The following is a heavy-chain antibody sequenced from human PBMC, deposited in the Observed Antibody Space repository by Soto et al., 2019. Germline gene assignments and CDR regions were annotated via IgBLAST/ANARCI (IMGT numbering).Heavy chain of an antibody. Sequence: SLRLSCAASGFTFSSYSMSWFRQAPGKGLEWVSAISGSGGSTYYADSVKGRFTISRDNSKNTLYLQMNSLRAEDTAVYYCAKNGREGAALAWFDPWGQGTLVTVSS. CDR1: GFTFSSYS. CDR3: AKNGREGAALAWFDP. J-gene: IGHJ5*02. V-gene: IGHV3-23*01. CDR2: ISGSGGST. D-gene: IGHD1-26*01.